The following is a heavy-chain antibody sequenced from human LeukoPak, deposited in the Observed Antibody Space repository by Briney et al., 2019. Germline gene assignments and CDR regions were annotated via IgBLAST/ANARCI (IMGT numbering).Heavy chain of an antibody. Sequence: ASVKVYCKASGYTFTGYYMHWVRQAPGQGLEWMGWINPNSGGTNYAQKFQGRVTMTRDTSISTAYMELSRLRSDDTAVYYCARDLSYDYGDYGWFDPWGQGTLVTVSS. CDR1: GYTFTGYY. V-gene: IGHV1-2*02. CDR2: INPNSGGT. D-gene: IGHD4-17*01. CDR3: ARDLSYDYGDYGWFDP. J-gene: IGHJ5*02.